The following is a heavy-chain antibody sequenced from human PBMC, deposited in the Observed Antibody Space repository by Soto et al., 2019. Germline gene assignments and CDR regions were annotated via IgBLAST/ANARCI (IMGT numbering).Heavy chain of an antibody. Sequence: QVQLVQSGAEVKKPGSSVKVSCKASGGTFSSYAISWVRQAPGQGLEWIGGIIPIFGTANYAQKFQGRVTITADESTSTAYMELSSLRSEDTAVYYCASPDLLYDSSGYYYAFDYWGQGTLVTVSS. J-gene: IGHJ4*02. CDR1: GGTFSSYA. CDR2: IIPIFGTA. CDR3: ASPDLLYDSSGYYYAFDY. D-gene: IGHD3-22*01. V-gene: IGHV1-69*01.